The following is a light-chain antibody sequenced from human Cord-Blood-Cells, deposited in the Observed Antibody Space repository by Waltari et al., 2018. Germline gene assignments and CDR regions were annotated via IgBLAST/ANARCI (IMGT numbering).Light chain of an antibody. CDR2: WAS. V-gene: IGKV4-1*01. Sequence: DIVMTHSPDSLAVSLGGRATINCKSSQSVLYSSNNKNYLAWYQQKPGQPPKLLIYWASTRESGVPDRFSGSGSGTDFTLTISSLQAEDVAVYYCQQYYSTPWTFGQGTKVEIK. CDR1: QSVLYSSNNKNY. J-gene: IGKJ1*01. CDR3: QQYYSTPWT.